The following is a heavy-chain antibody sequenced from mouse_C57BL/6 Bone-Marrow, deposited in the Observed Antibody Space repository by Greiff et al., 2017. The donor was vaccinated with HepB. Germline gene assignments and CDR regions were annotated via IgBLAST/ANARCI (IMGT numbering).Heavy chain of an antibody. CDR2: IDPSDSYT. CDR3: ARPPLAYYAMDY. V-gene: IGHV1-50*01. CDR1: GYTFTSYW. Sequence: VQLQQPGAELVKPGASVKLSCKASGYTFTSYWMQWVKQRPGQGLEWIGEIDPSDSYTNYNQKFKGKATLTVDTSSSTAYMQLSSLTSEDSAVYYCARPPLAYYAMDYWGQGTSVTVSS. J-gene: IGHJ4*01.